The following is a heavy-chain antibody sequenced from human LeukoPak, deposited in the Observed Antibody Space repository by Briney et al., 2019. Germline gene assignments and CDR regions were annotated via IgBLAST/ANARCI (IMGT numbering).Heavy chain of an antibody. CDR3: ARAADYYGSGSYKDAFDI. CDR2: ISSSGSTI. CDR1: GFTFSDYY. J-gene: IGHJ3*02. Sequence: PGGSLRLSCAASGFTFSDYYMSWIRQAPGKGLEWVSYISSSGSTIYYADSVKGRFTISRDNAKNSLYLQMNSLRAEDTALYYCARAADYYGSGSYKDAFDIWGQGTMVTVSS. V-gene: IGHV3-11*01. D-gene: IGHD3-10*01.